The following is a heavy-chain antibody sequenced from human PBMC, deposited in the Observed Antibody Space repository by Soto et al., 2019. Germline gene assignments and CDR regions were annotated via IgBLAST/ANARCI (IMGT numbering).Heavy chain of an antibody. V-gene: IGHV1-18*01. CDR1: GYTFTSYG. CDR3: ASSVTTSLDAFYI. Sequence: ASVKVSCKASGYTFTSYGISWVRQAPGQGLEWMGWINPYNGNTNYAQKLQGRVTMTTDTSISTAYMELSRLRSDDTAVYYCASSVTTSLDAFYIRAQGKMLPVSS. J-gene: IGHJ3*02. D-gene: IGHD4-17*01. CDR2: INPYNGNT.